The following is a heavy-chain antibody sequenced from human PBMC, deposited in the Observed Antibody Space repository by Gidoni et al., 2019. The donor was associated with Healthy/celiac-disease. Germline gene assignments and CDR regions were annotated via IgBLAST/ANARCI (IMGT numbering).Heavy chain of an antibody. D-gene: IGHD3-22*01. CDR1: GSTFTSYA. CDR2: INAGNGNT. CDR3: ALPMIVGEYFQH. V-gene: IGHV1-3*01. J-gene: IGHJ1*01. Sequence: QVQLVQSGAEVKKPGASVKVSCKASGSTFTSYAMHWVRQAPGQRLEWMGWINAGNGNTKYSQKFQGRVTITRDTSASTAYMELSSLRSEDTAVYYCALPMIVGEYFQHWGQGTLVTVSS.